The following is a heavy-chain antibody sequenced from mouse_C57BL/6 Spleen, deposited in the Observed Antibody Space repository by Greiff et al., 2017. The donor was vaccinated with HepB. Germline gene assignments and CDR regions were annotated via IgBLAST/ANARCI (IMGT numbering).Heavy chain of an antibody. Sequence: EVMLVESGGDLVKPGGSLKLSCAASGFTFSSYGMSWVRQTPDKRLEWVATISSGGSYTYYPDSVKGRFTISRDNAKNTLYLQMSSLKSEDTAMYYCARRELGHFDYWGQGTTLTVSS. CDR2: ISSGGSYT. J-gene: IGHJ2*01. D-gene: IGHD4-1*01. CDR1: GFTFSSYG. V-gene: IGHV5-6*02. CDR3: ARRELGHFDY.